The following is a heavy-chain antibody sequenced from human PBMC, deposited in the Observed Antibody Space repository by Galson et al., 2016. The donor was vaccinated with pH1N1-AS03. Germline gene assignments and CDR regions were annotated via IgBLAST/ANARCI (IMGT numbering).Heavy chain of an antibody. Sequence: SVKVSCKASGYTFTTYGIIWMRQAPGQGLEWMGWINTDSGVTNYAQKFEAWVTMTRDTSVSTAYMELYGLKSDDTAVYYCARDPRGPCTSATCPTTYYFGMDVWGQGTTVIVSS. V-gene: IGHV1-2*04. CDR2: INTDSGVT. CDR1: GYTFTTYG. CDR3: ARDPRGPCTSATCPTTYYFGMDV. D-gene: IGHD2-2*01. J-gene: IGHJ6*02.